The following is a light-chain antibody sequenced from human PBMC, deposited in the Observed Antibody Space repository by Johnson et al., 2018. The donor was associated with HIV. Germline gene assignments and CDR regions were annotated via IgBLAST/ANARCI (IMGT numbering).Light chain of an antibody. CDR2: EDT. V-gene: IGLV1-51*02. CDR1: SSNIGDNY. J-gene: IGLJ1*01. Sequence: QSVLTQPPSVSAAPGQKVSISCSGSSSNIGDNYVSWYQQVPGTAPKLLFYEDTKRPSGIPDRFSGSKSGTSATLAITGLQTWDEADYYVETWDTSLNVGHVFGTVTKVIVL. CDR3: ETWDTSLNVGHV.